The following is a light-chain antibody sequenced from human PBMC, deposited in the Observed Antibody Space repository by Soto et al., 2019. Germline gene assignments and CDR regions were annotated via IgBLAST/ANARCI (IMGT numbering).Light chain of an antibody. Sequence: EVVMTQSPATLAVSPGERATLSCRASDTVATNLAWYQQKPGQAPRLLISGASTRAAGISDRFRGSGSGTEFTLTISSLRSEDAAIYYFQQYFEWRPMTFGQGTKVDIK. J-gene: IGKJ1*01. V-gene: IGKV3-15*01. CDR3: QQYFEWRPMT. CDR2: GAS. CDR1: DTVATN.